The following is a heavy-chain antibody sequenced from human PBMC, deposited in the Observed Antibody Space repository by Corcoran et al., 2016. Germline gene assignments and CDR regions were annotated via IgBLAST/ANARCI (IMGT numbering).Heavy chain of an antibody. Sequence: EVQLVESGGGLVKPGGSLRLSCAASGFTFSNAWMSWVRQAPGKGLEWVGRIKSKTDGGTTDYAAPVKGRFTISRDDSKNTLYLQMNSLKTEDTAVDYWTTIDHYYYGMDGWGQGTTVTVSS. CDR2: IKSKTDGGTT. J-gene: IGHJ6*02. V-gene: IGHV3-15*01. CDR3: TTIDHYYYGMDG. D-gene: IGHD3-9*01. CDR1: GFTFSNAW.